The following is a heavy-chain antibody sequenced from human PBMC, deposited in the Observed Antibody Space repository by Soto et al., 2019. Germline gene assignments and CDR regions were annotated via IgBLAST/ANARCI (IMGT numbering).Heavy chain of an antibody. V-gene: IGHV3-7*01. D-gene: IGHD2-8*01. CDR3: ATHCVNRVCSFRAFDY. Sequence: PGGSLRLSCAASGFTFSRHFMTWVRQAPGKGLEWVANMDEDGSEKNYVDSVKGRFAISRDNSKNSLYLQMNSLRVEDTAVYYCATHCVNRVCSFRAFDYWGQGALVTVSS. J-gene: IGHJ4*02. CDR1: GFTFSRHF. CDR2: MDEDGSEK.